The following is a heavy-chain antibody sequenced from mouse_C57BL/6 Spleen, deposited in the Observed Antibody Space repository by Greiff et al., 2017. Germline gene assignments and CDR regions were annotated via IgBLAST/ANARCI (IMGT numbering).Heavy chain of an antibody. CDR3: ATGLYAMDY. Sequence: VQLHQSGPELVKPGASVKISCKASGYAFSSSWMNWVKQRPGKGLEWIGRIYPGDGDTNYNGKFKGKATLTADKSSSTAYMQLSSLTSEDSAVYFCATGLYAMDYWGQGTSVTVSS. CDR1: GYAFSSSW. J-gene: IGHJ4*01. CDR2: IYPGDGDT. V-gene: IGHV1-82*01.